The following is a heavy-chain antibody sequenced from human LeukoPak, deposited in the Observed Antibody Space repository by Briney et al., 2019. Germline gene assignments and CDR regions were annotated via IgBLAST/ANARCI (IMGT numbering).Heavy chain of an antibody. CDR2: IYHSGRA. CDR3: ARSGSTDFDY. J-gene: IGHJ4*02. D-gene: IGHD5-12*01. Sequence: SQTLSLTCAVSGGSVSSGGYSWSWIRQPPGNGLEWIGYIYHSGRASYNPSLKSRVTISLDRSRNHVSLNLTSVAAADTAVYYCARSGSTDFDYWGQGTLVTVSS. CDR1: GGSVSSGGYS. V-gene: IGHV4-30-2*01.